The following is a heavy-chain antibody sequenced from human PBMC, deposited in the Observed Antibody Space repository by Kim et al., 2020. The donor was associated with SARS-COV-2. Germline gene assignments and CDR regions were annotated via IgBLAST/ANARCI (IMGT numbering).Heavy chain of an antibody. CDR2: INPVNGNT. J-gene: IGHJ4*02. D-gene: IGHD6-19*01. V-gene: IGHV1-3*01. Sequence: ASVKVSCKTLGYTFSPGIHWVRQAPGQGLEWLGWINPVNGNTEYSQNFQGRVTLIRDTSARTAYMTLISLTSEDTAVHYCGRDGIRGSGWYIDYWGQRTLVTVSS. CDR3: GRDGIRGSGWYIDY. CDR1: GYTFSPG.